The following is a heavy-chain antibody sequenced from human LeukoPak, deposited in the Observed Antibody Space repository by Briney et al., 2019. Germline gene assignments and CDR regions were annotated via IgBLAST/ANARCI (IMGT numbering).Heavy chain of an antibody. CDR2: INPNSGGT. D-gene: IGHD6-13*01. V-gene: IGHV1-2*02. J-gene: IGHJ4*02. CDR3: ARDPQGIAAALTFDY. CDR1: GYTFTGYY. Sequence: ASVKVSCKASGYTFTGYYMHWVRQAPGQGLEWMGWINPNSGGTNYAQKFQGRVTMIRDTSISTAYMELSRLRSDDTAVYYCARDPQGIAAALTFDYWGQGTLVTVSS.